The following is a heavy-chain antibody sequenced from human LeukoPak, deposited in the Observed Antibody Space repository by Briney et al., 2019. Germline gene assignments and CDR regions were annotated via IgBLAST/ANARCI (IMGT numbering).Heavy chain of an antibody. D-gene: IGHD6-19*01. Sequence: PGGSLRLSCAASGFTFSSYAMHWVRQAPGKGLEWVAVISYDGSNKYYADSVKGRFTISRDNSKNTLYLQMNSLRAEDTAVYYCARGVRIAVAGNIDYWGQGTLVTVSP. J-gene: IGHJ4*02. CDR2: ISYDGSNK. CDR3: ARGVRIAVAGNIDY. CDR1: GFTFSSYA. V-gene: IGHV3-30*04.